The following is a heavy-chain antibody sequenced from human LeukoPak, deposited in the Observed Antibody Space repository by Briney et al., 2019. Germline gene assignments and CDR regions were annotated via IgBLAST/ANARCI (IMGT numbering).Heavy chain of an antibody. Sequence: GGSLRLSCAASGFSFSNYGMSWVRQAPGKGLEWVSSISSSSSYIYYADSVKGRFTISRDNAKNSLYLQMNSLRAEDTAVYYCASGPFSYYYDSSGYRYWGQGTLVTVSS. J-gene: IGHJ4*02. CDR1: GFSFSNYG. CDR2: ISSSSSYI. CDR3: ASGPFSYYYDSSGYRY. D-gene: IGHD3-22*01. V-gene: IGHV3-21*01.